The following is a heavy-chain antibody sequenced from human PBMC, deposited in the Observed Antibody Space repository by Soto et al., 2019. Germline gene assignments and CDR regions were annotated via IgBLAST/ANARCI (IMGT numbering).Heavy chain of an antibody. V-gene: IGHV3-21*01. D-gene: IGHD5-18*01. Sequence: GGSLRLSCASSGFTFSSYSMNWVRQAPGKGLEWVSSISSSSSYIYYADSVKGRFTISRDNAKNSLYLQMNSLRAEDTAVYYCARDSGYSYGPFDYWGQGTLVTVSS. J-gene: IGHJ4*02. CDR1: GFTFSSYS. CDR2: ISSSSSYI. CDR3: ARDSGYSYGPFDY.